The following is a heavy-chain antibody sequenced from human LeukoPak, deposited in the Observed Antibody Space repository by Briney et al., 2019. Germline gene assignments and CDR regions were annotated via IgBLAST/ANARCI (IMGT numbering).Heavy chain of an antibody. CDR1: GYSFTSYW. D-gene: IGHD1-14*01. CDR2: INPNSGGT. CDR3: AREGAHTGAFDI. V-gene: IGHV1-2*02. J-gene: IGHJ3*02. Sequence: GESLKISCKGSGYSFTSYWIGWVRQAPGQGLEWMGWINPNSGGTNYAQKFQGRVTMTRDTSISTAYMELSRLRSDDTAVYYCAREGAHTGAFDIWGQGTMVTVSS.